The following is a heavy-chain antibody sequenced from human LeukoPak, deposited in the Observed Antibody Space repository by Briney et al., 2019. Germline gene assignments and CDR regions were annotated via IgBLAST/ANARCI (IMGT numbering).Heavy chain of an antibody. CDR2: ISAYNGNT. J-gene: IGHJ5*02. CDR1: GYTFTSYG. D-gene: IGHD6-6*01. V-gene: IGHV1-18*01. CDR3: ASSPRGSIAARPWFDP. Sequence: ASVKVSCKASGYTFTSYGISWVRQAPGQGLEWMGWISAYNGNTNYAQKLQGRVTMTTDTSTSTAYMELRSLRSDDTAVYYCASSPRGSIAARPWFDPWGQGTLVTVSS.